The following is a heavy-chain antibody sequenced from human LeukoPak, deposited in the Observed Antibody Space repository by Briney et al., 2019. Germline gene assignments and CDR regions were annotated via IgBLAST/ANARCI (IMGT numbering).Heavy chain of an antibody. J-gene: IGHJ3*02. CDR3: ARDRPLAFDI. Sequence: PGGSLRLSCAASGFPFSSYAMNWFRQAPGKGLQWVSYISSSGSTMYYADSVKGRFTISRVNAENSLCLQMSSLRDEDTAVYYCARDRPLAFDIWGLGTRVTVSS. CDR1: GFPFSSYA. CDR2: ISSSGSTM. V-gene: IGHV3-48*02.